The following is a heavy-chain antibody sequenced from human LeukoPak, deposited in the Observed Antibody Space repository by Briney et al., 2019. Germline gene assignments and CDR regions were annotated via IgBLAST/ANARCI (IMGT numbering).Heavy chain of an antibody. D-gene: IGHD5-12*01. V-gene: IGHV1-18*01. J-gene: IGHJ4*02. CDR3: ARSGRGTYYYFDL. CDR1: GYTFTSYG. CDR2: ISSYNGNT. Sequence: GASVKVSCKASGYTFTSYGITWVRQAPGQGLEWMGWISSYNGNTNYAQKLQGRVTMTTDTSTSTAYMELRSLTSDDTAMYYCARSGRGTYYYFDLWGQGTLVTVSS.